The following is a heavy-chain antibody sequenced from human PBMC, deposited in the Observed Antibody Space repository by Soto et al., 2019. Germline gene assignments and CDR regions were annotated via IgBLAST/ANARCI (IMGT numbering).Heavy chain of an antibody. Sequence: GESLKISRKGSGYSFTSYWISWVRQMPGKGLEWMGRIDPSDSYTNYSPSFQGHVTISADKSISTAYLQWSSVEASDTAMYYCAGHLRGYSYGNSYYYGMDVWGQGTTVTVSS. CDR1: GYSFTSYW. CDR3: AGHLRGYSYGNSYYYGMDV. V-gene: IGHV5-10-1*01. D-gene: IGHD5-18*01. J-gene: IGHJ6*02. CDR2: IDPSDSYT.